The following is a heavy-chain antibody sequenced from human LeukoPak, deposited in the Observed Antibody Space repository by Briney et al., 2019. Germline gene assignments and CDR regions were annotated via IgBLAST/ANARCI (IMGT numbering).Heavy chain of an antibody. J-gene: IGHJ5*02. D-gene: IGHD3-10*01. CDR2: INPNSGGT. V-gene: IGHV1-2*02. CDR1: GYTFTGYY. CDR3: AGSAVRGVMCFDP. Sequence: ASVKVSRKASGYTFTGYYMHWVRQAPGQGLEWMGWINPNSGGTNYSQKFQGRVTMTRDTSISTAYMELTRLRSDDTAVYYCAGSAVRGVMCFDPWGQGTLVTVS.